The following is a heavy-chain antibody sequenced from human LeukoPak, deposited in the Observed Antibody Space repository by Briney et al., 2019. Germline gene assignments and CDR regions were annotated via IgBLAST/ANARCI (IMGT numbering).Heavy chain of an antibody. Sequence: ASVKVSCKASGYSFVCYGITWVRQAPGQGLEWMGWFSPENGNTNYAQKVQGRVTMTADTSTSTSYMELRSLRSDDTAVYYCAREHSSSWDQFDYWGQGALVTVSS. CDR3: AREHSSSWDQFDY. CDR2: FSPENGNT. J-gene: IGHJ4*02. V-gene: IGHV1-18*01. D-gene: IGHD6-13*01. CDR1: GYSFVCYG.